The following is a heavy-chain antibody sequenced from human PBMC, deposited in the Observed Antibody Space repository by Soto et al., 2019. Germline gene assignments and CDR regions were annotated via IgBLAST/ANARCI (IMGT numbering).Heavy chain of an antibody. D-gene: IGHD3-9*01. CDR1: GFTVSSNY. CDR2: IYSGGST. V-gene: IGHV3-66*01. CDR3: ARDRLRYFDWRGYFDL. Sequence: LRLSCAASGFTVSSNYMSWVRQAPGKGLEWVSVIYSGGSTYYADSVKGRFTISRDNSKNTLYLQMNSLRAEDTAVYYCARDRLRYFDWRGYFDLWGRGTLVTVSS. J-gene: IGHJ2*01.